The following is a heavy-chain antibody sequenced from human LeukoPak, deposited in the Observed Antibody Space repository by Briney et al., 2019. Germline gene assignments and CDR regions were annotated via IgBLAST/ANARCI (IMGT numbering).Heavy chain of an antibody. CDR2: ISSSSSYI. CDR3: AKAPVTTCSGAYCYPFDY. J-gene: IGHJ4*02. D-gene: IGHD2-21*01. Sequence: PGGSLRLSCAASGFTLSSYTMNWVRQAPGKGLEWVSSISSSSSYIYYADSVKGRFTISRDNAKKSLYLQMNRLRAENAAVYYCAKAPVTTCSGAYCYPFDYWGQGTLVTVSS. V-gene: IGHV3-21*04. CDR1: GFTLSSYT.